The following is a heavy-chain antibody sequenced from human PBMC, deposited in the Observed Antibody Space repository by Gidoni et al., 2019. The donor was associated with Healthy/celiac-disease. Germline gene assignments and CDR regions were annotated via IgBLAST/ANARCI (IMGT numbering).Heavy chain of an antibody. J-gene: IGHJ4*02. V-gene: IGHV4-34*01. CDR2: INHSGST. CDR1: GGSFSGYY. Sequence: QVQLQQWGAGLLKPSETLSLTCAVYGGSFSGYYWSWIRQPPGKGLEWIGEINHSGSTNYNPSLKSRVTISVDTSKNQFSLKLSSVTAADTAVYYCARGSRELRRLQDYWGQGTLVTVSS. D-gene: IGHD1-7*01. CDR3: ARGSRELRRLQDY.